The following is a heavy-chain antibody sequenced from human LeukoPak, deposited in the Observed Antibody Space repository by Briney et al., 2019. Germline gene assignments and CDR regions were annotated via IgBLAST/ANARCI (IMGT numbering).Heavy chain of an antibody. J-gene: IGHJ3*02. CDR2: IYYSGST. Sequence: SETLSLTCTVSSGSISSYYWNWIRQPPGKGLEWIGYIYYSGSTNYNPSLKSRVTISLDTSKNQFSLKLNSATAADTAVYYCAREEITMIVVVASGDAFDIWGQGTMVTVSS. V-gene: IGHV4-59*01. CDR1: SGSISSYY. D-gene: IGHD3-22*01. CDR3: AREEITMIVVVASGDAFDI.